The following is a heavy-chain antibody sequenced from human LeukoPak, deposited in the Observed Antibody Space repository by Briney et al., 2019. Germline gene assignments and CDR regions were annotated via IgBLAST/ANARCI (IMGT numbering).Heavy chain of an antibody. CDR2: ISAYNGNT. D-gene: IGHD5-12*01. CDR3: ARDAGTKGDSGYDY. Sequence: ASVKVSCKASGYTFTSYGISWVRQAPGQGLEWMGWISAYNGNTNYAQKLQGRVTMTTDTSTSTAYMELRSLRSDDTAVYYCARDAGTKGDSGYDYWGQGTLVTVSS. V-gene: IGHV1-18*01. CDR1: GYTFTSYG. J-gene: IGHJ4*02.